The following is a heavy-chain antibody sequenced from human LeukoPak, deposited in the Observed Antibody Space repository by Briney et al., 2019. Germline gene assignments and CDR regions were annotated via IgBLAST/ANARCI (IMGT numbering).Heavy chain of an antibody. V-gene: IGHV3-23*05. J-gene: IGHJ4*02. D-gene: IGHD3-9*01. CDR2: IFGSGSNT. Sequence: GGSLRLSCAASGFTFSGYAMSWVRQAPGKGLEWVSTIFGSGSNTYYADSVKGRFIISRDNSKNTLYLQMDSLRAEDTAVYFCAKIDWSSGFWGQGTLVAVSS. CDR1: GFTFSGYA. CDR3: AKIDWSSGF.